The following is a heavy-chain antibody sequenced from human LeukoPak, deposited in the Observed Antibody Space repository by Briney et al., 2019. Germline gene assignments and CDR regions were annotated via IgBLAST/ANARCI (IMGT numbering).Heavy chain of an antibody. D-gene: IGHD2-15*01. CDR2: LFTGGNT. V-gene: IGHV4-4*07. CDR3: ARAVCSGGDCYHFDH. Sequence: SETLSLTCTVSGASISSNYWSWIRQPAGKGLEWIGRLFTGGNTNYNPSLKSRVTMSIDTSKNQFSLKLNSVTAADTAVHYCARAVCSGGDCYHFDHWGQGTLVTVSS. J-gene: IGHJ4*02. CDR1: GASISSNY.